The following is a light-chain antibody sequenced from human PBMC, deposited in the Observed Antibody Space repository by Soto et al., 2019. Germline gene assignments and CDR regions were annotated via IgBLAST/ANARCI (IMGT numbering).Light chain of an antibody. Sequence: QSVLTQPPSASGTPGQRVTISCSGSSSNIGINTVNWYQQLPGTAPKILIYGNNQRPSGVPDRFSGSKSGTSASLAIRGLQSEDEADYYCAAWDDSLDGVVFGGGTKLTVL. CDR3: AAWDDSLDGVV. CDR2: GNN. V-gene: IGLV1-44*01. J-gene: IGLJ2*01. CDR1: SSNIGINT.